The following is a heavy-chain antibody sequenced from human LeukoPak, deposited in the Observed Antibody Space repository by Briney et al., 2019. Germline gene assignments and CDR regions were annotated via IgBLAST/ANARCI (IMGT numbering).Heavy chain of an antibody. Sequence: GASVKVSCKVSGYTLTELSMHWVRQAPGRGLEWMGGFDPEDGETIYAQKFQGRVTMTEDTSTDTAYMELSSLRSEDTAVYYCATYGGNWGSVGYFGYWGQGTLVTVSS. J-gene: IGHJ4*02. D-gene: IGHD4/OR15-4a*01. V-gene: IGHV1-24*01. CDR1: GYTLTELS. CDR3: ATYGGNWGSVGYFGY. CDR2: FDPEDGET.